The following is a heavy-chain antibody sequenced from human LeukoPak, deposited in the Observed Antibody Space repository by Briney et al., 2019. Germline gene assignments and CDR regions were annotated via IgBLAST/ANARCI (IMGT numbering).Heavy chain of an antibody. D-gene: IGHD3-22*01. CDR3: ARGVSGYQGYYNMDV. CDR1: GGTFSSYA. CDR2: IIPIFGTA. Sequence: SVKVSCKASGGTFSSYAINWVRQAPGQGLEWVGRIIPIFGTANYAQKFQGRVTITTDESTSTAYMELSSLRSEDMAVYYCARGVSGYQGYYNMDVWDKGTTVTVSS. V-gene: IGHV1-69*05. J-gene: IGHJ6*03.